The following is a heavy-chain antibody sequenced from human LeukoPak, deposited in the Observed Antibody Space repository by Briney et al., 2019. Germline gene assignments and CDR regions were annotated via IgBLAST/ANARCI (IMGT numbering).Heavy chain of an antibody. CDR2: IYYSGST. Sequence: SETLSLTRTVSGGSISSHYWSWIRQPPGKGLEWIGYIYYSGSTNYNPSLKSRVTISVDTSKNQFSLKLSSVTAADTAVYYCARADSSSWYQSPYYYYYYMDVWGKGTTVTVSS. CDR3: ARADSSSWYQSPYYYYYYMDV. CDR1: GGSISSHY. J-gene: IGHJ6*03. V-gene: IGHV4-59*11. D-gene: IGHD6-13*01.